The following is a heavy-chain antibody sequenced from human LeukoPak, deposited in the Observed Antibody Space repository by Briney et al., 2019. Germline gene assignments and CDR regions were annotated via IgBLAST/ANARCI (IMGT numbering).Heavy chain of an antibody. J-gene: IGHJ4*02. CDR3: ARDPFGYGPGNMGY. CDR1: GGSFSGYY. Sequence: SETLSLTCAVYGGSFSGYYWSWIRQPPGKGLEWIGEINHSGSTNYNPSLKSRVTISVDTSKNQFSLKLSSVTAADTAVYYCARDPFGYGPGNMGYWGQGTLVTVSS. V-gene: IGHV4-34*01. D-gene: IGHD5-18*01. CDR2: INHSGST.